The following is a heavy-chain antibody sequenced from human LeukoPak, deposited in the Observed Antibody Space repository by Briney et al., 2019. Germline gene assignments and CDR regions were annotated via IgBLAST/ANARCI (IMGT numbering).Heavy chain of an antibody. CDR3: AKEDYYFGSGSLDY. Sequence: GRSLRLSCAASGFTFSSYAMHWVRQAPGRGLEWVAVISYDGSNKYYVDSVKGRFTISRDNSKNTLSPQLNSLRADDTAVYYCAKEDYYFGSGSLDYWGHGTLVTVSS. CDR2: ISYDGSNK. J-gene: IGHJ4*01. V-gene: IGHV3-30*04. D-gene: IGHD3-10*01. CDR1: GFTFSSYA.